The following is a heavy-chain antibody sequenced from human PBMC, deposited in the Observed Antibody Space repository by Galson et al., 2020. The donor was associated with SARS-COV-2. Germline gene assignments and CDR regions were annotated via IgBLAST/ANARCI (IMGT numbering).Heavy chain of an antibody. CDR2: INSDGSST. D-gene: IGHD5-12*01. Sequence: GESLKISCAASGFTFSSYWMHWVRQAPGKGLVWVSRINSDGSSTSYADSVKGRFTISRDNAKNTLYLQMNSLRAEDTAVYYCARDRGDGYNPTFDYWGQGTLVTVSS. CDR1: GFTFSSYW. J-gene: IGHJ4*02. CDR3: ARDRGDGYNPTFDY. V-gene: IGHV3-74*01.